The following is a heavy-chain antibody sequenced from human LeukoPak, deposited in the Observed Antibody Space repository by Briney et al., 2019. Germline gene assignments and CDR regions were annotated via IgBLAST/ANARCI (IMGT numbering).Heavy chain of an antibody. CDR3: GRTSSPLGVNP. CDR2: IYYSGST. V-gene: IGHV4-31*03. CDR1: GGSISSGGYY. D-gene: IGHD2-8*01. Sequence: SQTLSLTCTVSGGSISSGGYYWSWIRQHPGKGLEWIGYIYYSGSTYYNPSLKSRVTISVDTSKNQFSLKLSSVTAADTAVYYCGRTSSPLGVNPWGQGTLVTVSS. J-gene: IGHJ5*02.